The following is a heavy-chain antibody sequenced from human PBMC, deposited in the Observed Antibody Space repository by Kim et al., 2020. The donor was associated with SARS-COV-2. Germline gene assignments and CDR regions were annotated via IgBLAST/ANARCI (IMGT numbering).Heavy chain of an antibody. V-gene: IGHV3-21*06. D-gene: IGHD3-22*01. J-gene: IGHJ3*01. CDR3: AREGQSSGRAGTFDV. Sequence: DSVKVRFTISRDNPNDIMFLQLDSLRTEDTAVYYCAREGQSSGRAGTFDVWGQGTLVTVSS.